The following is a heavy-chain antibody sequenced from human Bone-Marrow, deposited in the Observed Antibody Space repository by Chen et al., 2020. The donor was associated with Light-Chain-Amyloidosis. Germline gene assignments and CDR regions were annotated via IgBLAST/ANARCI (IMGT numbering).Heavy chain of an antibody. J-gene: IGHJ4*02. CDR3: ARRRDGYNFDY. CDR2: IYPDDSDA. D-gene: IGHD5-12*01. V-gene: IGHV5-51*01. Sequence: EVKKHVESLKIFCKGSGYTFPNYWIGWVRQMPGKGLEWMGVIYPDDSDARYSPSFEGQVTISADKSITTAYLQWRSLKASDTAMYYCARRRDGYNFDYWGQGTLVTVSS. CDR1: GYTFPNYW.